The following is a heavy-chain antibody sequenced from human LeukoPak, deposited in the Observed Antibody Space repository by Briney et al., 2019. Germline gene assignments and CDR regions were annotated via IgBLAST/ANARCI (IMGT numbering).Heavy chain of an antibody. Sequence: PSGGSLRLSCAASGFTFSSYWMNWVRQAPGKGLEWVANIKQDGSEKYYVDSVKGRFTISRDNAKNSLYLQMNSLRAEDTAVYYYARPLDIRRGNYGDYLDYWGQGTLVTVSS. CDR3: ARPLDIRRGNYGDYLDY. D-gene: IGHD4-17*01. CDR1: GFTFSSYW. J-gene: IGHJ4*02. V-gene: IGHV3-7*01. CDR2: IKQDGSEK.